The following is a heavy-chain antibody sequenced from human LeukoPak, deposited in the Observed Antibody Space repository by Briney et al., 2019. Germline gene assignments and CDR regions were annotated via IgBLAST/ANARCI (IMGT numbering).Heavy chain of an antibody. CDR1: GFTFSSYG. V-gene: IGHV3-33*06. Sequence: PGGSLRLSCAASGFTFSSYGMHWVRQAPGKGLEWVAVIWYDGSNKYYADSVKGRFTISRDNSKNTLYLQMNSLRAEDTAVYYCAKDGPQYYYDSSGYYYNAEYFQHWGQGTLVTVSS. J-gene: IGHJ1*01. CDR3: AKDGPQYYYDSSGYYYNAEYFQH. CDR2: IWYDGSNK. D-gene: IGHD3-22*01.